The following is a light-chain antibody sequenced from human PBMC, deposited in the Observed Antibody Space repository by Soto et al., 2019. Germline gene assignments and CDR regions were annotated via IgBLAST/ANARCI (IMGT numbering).Light chain of an antibody. CDR3: QKYDSVPRT. Sequence: DLQMTQAPSSLSASVGDTVTITCRASQGISNYLAWYHQKPGKVPKLLIYAASTLPSGVPSRFSGSGSGTDFTLTISNLQPEDVATYYCQKYDSVPRTFGQGTKVEIK. CDR2: AAS. CDR1: QGISNY. J-gene: IGKJ1*01. V-gene: IGKV1-27*01.